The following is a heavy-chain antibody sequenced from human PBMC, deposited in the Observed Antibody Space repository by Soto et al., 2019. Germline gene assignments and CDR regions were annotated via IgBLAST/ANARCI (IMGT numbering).Heavy chain of an antibody. CDR1: GYTFTSYD. V-gene: IGHV1-8*01. CDR2: MNPNSGNT. Sequence: ASVKVSCKASGYTFTSYDINWVRQATGQGLEWMGWMNPNSGNTGYAQKFQGRVTMTRNTSISTAYMELSSLRSEDTAVYYCARDRDDVVVVPAAIGVRYYYYYMDVWGKGTTVTVSS. D-gene: IGHD2-2*01. J-gene: IGHJ6*03. CDR3: ARDRDDVVVVPAAIGVRYYYYYMDV.